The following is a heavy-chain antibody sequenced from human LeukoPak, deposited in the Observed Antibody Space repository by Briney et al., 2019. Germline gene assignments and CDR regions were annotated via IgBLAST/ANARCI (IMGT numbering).Heavy chain of an antibody. CDR3: AKVSRIFGVVTPDY. CDR2: ISGTGGSP. V-gene: IGHV3-23*01. J-gene: IGHJ4*02. Sequence: GGSLTLSCAVSGFTSNTAWLTWVRQAPGKGLEWVSGISGTGGSPYYADSVKGRFTVSRDNPKNTVYLQMNSLRAEDTALYYCAKVSRIFGVVTPDYWGQGTLVTVSS. CDR1: GFTSNTAW. D-gene: IGHD3-3*01.